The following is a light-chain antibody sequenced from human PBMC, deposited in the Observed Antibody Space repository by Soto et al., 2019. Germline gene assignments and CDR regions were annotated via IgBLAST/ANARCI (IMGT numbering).Light chain of an antibody. V-gene: IGKV1-39*01. CDR1: QSISTY. CDR3: QQYNYWPPLT. Sequence: DIQMTQSPSSLSASVGDRVTITCRASQSISTYLNWYQQKVGKAPKLLIYAASSLQRGVPSRFSGSGSGTEFTLTISSLQSEDFAVYYCQQYNYWPPLTFGGGTKVEIK. CDR2: AAS. J-gene: IGKJ4*01.